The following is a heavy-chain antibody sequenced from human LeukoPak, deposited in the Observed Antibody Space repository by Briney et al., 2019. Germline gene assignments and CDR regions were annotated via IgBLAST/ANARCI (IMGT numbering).Heavy chain of an antibody. CDR2: ISAGSST. Sequence: GGSLRLSGAASGFTFSSYAMSWVRQAPGKGLEWVSAISAGSSTYYADSVKGRFTTSRDNSKNTLYLQMNSLGAEDTAVYYCAKGGSTSPNGINDYWGQGTLVTVSS. V-gene: IGHV3-23*01. CDR1: GFTFSSYA. D-gene: IGHD2-2*01. CDR3: AKGGSTSPNGINDY. J-gene: IGHJ4*02.